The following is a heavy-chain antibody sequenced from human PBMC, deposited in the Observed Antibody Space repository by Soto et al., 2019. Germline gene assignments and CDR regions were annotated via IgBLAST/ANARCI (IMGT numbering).Heavy chain of an antibody. CDR2: VYYTGST. V-gene: IGHV4-30-4*01. J-gene: IGHJ5*02. CDR1: GASIRSTDYY. CDR3: VRTAREGAVAPHWFDR. Sequence: PSETLSLTCTVSGASIRSTDYYWSWIRQAPRKGLEWIGYVYYTGSTYYNPSLMSRLTISVDTSKNQFSLKLTSVTAAETAVYYCVRTAREGAVAPHWFDRWGQGXQVTVYS. D-gene: IGHD2-21*02.